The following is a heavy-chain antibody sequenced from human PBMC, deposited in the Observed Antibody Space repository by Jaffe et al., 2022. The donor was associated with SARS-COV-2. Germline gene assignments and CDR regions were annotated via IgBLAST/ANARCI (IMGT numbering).Heavy chain of an antibody. CDR2: IYYNGNT. CDR1: GDSISSVDYY. D-gene: IGHD3-10*01. Sequence: QVQLQESGPGLVKPSQTLSLTCTVSGDSISSVDYYWSWIRQPPGKGLEWIGYIYYNGNTYYNPSLNSRVSISADTSKNQFSLKLTSVTAADTAVYYCASRAPVIGGMDVWGQGTAVTVSS. J-gene: IGHJ6*02. CDR3: ASRAPVIGGMDV. V-gene: IGHV4-31*03.